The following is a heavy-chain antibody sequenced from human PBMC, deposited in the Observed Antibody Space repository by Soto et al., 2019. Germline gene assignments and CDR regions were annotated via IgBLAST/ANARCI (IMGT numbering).Heavy chain of an antibody. CDR2: IRSKANSYAT. D-gene: IGHD3-3*01. CDR1: GFTFSGSA. V-gene: IGHV3-73*01. Sequence: GGSLRLSCAASGFTFSGSAMHWVRQASGKGLEWVGRIRSKANSYATAYAASVKGRFTISRDDSKNTAYLQMNSLKTEDTAVYYCTRQWAFWSGYGGLYMDVWGKGTTVTVSS. CDR3: TRQWAFWSGYGGLYMDV. J-gene: IGHJ6*03.